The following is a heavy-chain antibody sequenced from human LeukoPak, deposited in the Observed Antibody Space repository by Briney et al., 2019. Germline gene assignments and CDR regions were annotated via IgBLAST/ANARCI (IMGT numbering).Heavy chain of an antibody. CDR2: IFPSGGEI. CDR1: GFTFSSYW. Sequence: GGSLRLSCAASGFTFSSYWMHWVRQAPGKGLVWVSRIFPSGGEIHYADSVRGRFTISRDNSKSILSLQMNSLRAEDTAIYYCATYRQVLLPFESWGQGTLVTVSS. D-gene: IGHD5-18*01. J-gene: IGHJ4*02. CDR3: ATYRQVLLPFES. V-gene: IGHV3-74*01.